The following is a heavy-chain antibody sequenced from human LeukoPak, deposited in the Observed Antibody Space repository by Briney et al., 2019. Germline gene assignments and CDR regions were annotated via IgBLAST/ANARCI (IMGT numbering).Heavy chain of an antibody. CDR1: GFSFSSYW. CDR2: INSDGSSA. V-gene: IGHV3-74*01. CDR3: ARDQFTDWCGP. J-gene: IGHJ5*02. Sequence: PSGGSLRLSCAASGFSFSSYWMHWVRQAPGKGLVWVSRINSDGSSASYADSVKGRFTISRDNAKNTLYLQMNSLRAEDTAVYYCARDQFTDWCGPWGQGTVVTVSS.